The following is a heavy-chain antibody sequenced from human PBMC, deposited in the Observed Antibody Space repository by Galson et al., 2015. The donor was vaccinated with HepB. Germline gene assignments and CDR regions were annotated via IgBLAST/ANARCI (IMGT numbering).Heavy chain of an antibody. J-gene: IGHJ5*02. CDR3: ARGGYCSGGSCYFEGNWFDP. V-gene: IGHV1-69*02. D-gene: IGHD2-15*01. CDR2: IIPILGIA. Sequence: SVKVSCKASGGTFSSYTISWVRQAPGQGLEWMGRIIPILGIANYAQKFQGRVTITADKSTSTAYMELSSLRSEDTAVYYCARGGYCSGGSCYFEGNWFDPWGQGTLVTVSS. CDR1: GGTFSSYT.